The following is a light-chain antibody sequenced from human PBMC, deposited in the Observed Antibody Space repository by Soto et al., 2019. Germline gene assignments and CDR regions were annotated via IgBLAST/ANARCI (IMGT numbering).Light chain of an antibody. CDR3: QSYDSSLSAL. Sequence: QSVLTQPPSVSGAPXQRVTXSCTGSSSNIGAGYDVHWYQQLPGTAPKLLIYGNSNRPSGVPDRFSGSKSGTSASLAITGLQAEDEADYYCQSYDSSLSALFGGGTKLTVL. J-gene: IGLJ3*02. CDR1: SSNIGAGYD. CDR2: GNS. V-gene: IGLV1-40*01.